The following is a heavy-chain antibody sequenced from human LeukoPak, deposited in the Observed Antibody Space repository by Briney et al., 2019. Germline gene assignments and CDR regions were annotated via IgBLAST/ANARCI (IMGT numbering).Heavy chain of an antibody. V-gene: IGHV3-7*01. D-gene: IGHD3-10*01. CDR3: ARGDPRPYGSGRIT. J-gene: IGHJ5*02. CDR1: GFTFSTYW. CDR2: INQDGGEI. Sequence: GGSLRLSCAASGFTFSTYWMSWVRQAPGKGLEWVADINQDGGEIYYVDSVKGRFTISRDNAKNSLHLQMNSLRAEDTAVYYCARGDPRPYGSGRITWGQGTLVTVSS.